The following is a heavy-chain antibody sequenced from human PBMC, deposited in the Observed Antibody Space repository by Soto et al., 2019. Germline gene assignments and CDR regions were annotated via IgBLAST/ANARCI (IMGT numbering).Heavy chain of an antibody. V-gene: IGHV3-66*01. CDR1: GFTVSTNY. CDR2: IYSGGST. D-gene: IGHD3-16*01. J-gene: IGHJ4*02. Sequence: EVQLVESGGGLVQPGGSLRLSCAASGFTVSTNYMNWVRQAPGKGLEWVSVIYSGGSTYYADSVKGRFTISRDNYKNTLFLQMNSLRVEDTAVYYCARGEPHHYFDYWGPGTLVTVSS. CDR3: ARGEPHHYFDY.